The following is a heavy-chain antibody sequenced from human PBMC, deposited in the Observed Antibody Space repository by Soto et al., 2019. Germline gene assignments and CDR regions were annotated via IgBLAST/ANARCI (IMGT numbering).Heavy chain of an antibody. CDR3: ARGRTQGNSSTKYYFDY. J-gene: IGHJ4*02. D-gene: IGHD6-13*01. Sequence: SRVTISVDTSKNQFSLKLSSVTAADTAVYYCARGRTQGNSSTKYYFDYWGQGTLVTVSS. V-gene: IGHV4-34*01.